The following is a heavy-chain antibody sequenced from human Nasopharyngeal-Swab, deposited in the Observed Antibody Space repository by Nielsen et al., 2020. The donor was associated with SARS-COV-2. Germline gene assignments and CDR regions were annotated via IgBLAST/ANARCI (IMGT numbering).Heavy chain of an antibody. J-gene: IGHJ4*02. CDR3: ARVVPARVTFDY. Sequence: GSLRLSCSVSGASISSSGYYWGWVRQPPGKGLEWIGRLYYTGDTYYNPSLRGRVTLSVDTSKNQVSLKLSSVTAADTAIYYCARVVPARVTFDYWGQGLLVTVSS. CDR1: GASISSSGYY. V-gene: IGHV4-39*07. CDR2: LYYTGDT. D-gene: IGHD5-18*01.